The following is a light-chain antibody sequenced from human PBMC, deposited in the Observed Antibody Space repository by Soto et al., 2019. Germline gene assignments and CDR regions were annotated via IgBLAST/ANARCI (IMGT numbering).Light chain of an antibody. J-gene: IGKJ2*01. V-gene: IGKV3-15*01. CDR3: QQYHNWPPQYT. CDR2: GAS. Sequence: EIVMTQSPASLSVSPGDGATLSSRASQSVASNVAWYQQKPGQGPRLLIHGASTRTAGVPARLRGSGSGTDFTLPISSLQSEDFAVYYCQQYHNWPPQYTFGQGTKQQIK. CDR1: QSVASN.